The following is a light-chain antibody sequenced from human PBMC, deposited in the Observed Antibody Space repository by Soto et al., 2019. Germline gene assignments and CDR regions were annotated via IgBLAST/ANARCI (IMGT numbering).Light chain of an antibody. CDR1: QSVSNN. CDR3: QQYNNWPPWT. J-gene: IGKJ1*01. Sequence: EIVMTQSPATLSVSPGERAILSCRASQSVSNNLAWYQQKPGQAPRLLIYGASTRATGIPARFGGSGSGTEFTLTISSLQSEDGAVYYGQQYNNWPPWTFGQGTKVEIK. V-gene: IGKV3-15*01. CDR2: GAS.